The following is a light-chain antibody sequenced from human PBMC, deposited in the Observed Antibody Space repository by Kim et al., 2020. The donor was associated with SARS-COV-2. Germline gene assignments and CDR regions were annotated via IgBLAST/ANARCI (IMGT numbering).Light chain of an antibody. Sequence: ASVGDRVTITCRASQGISHYLAWYQQKPGKVPKLLIYAASTLQSGVPSRFSGSGSGTDFTLTISSLQPEDVATYYCQKYNSVPLTFGGGTKVDIK. V-gene: IGKV1-27*01. J-gene: IGKJ4*01. CDR3: QKYNSVPLT. CDR2: AAS. CDR1: QGISHY.